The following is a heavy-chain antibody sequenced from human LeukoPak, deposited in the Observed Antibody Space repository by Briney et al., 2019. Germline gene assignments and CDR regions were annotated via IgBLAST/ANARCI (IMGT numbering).Heavy chain of an antibody. CDR1: GFTFGSYG. Sequence: GRSLRLSCAASGFTFGSYGMHWVRQAPGKGLEWVAVIWYDGSNKYYADSVKGRFTISRDNSKDTLYLQMNSLRAEDTAVYYCAREGGDAFDIWGQGTMVTVSS. J-gene: IGHJ3*02. CDR3: AREGGDAFDI. D-gene: IGHD3-16*01. V-gene: IGHV3-33*01. CDR2: IWYDGSNK.